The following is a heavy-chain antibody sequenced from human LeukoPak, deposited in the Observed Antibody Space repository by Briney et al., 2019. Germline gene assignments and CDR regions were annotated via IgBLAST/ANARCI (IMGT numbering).Heavy chain of an antibody. CDR2: INHSGST. J-gene: IGHJ6*02. D-gene: IGHD5-12*01. CDR3: ATTLVRGYSGYDYYYYYGMDV. CDR1: GGSFSGYY. V-gene: IGHV4-34*01. Sequence: SETLSLTCAVYGGSFSGYYWSWIRQPPGKGLEWIGEINHSGSTNYNPSPKSRVTISVDTSKNQFSLKLSSVTAADTAVYYCATTLVRGYSGYDYYYYYGMDVWGQGTTVTVSS.